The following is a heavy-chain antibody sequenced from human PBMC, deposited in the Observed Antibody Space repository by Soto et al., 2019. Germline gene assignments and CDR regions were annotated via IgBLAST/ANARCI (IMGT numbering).Heavy chain of an antibody. Sequence: ASVKVSCEVSGYTLTELSMHWVRQAPGKGLEWMGGFDPEDGETIYAQKFQGRVTMTEDTSTDTAYMELSSLRSEDTAVYYCATDLGKRVPGFHYYYYYGMDVWGQGTTVTVSS. J-gene: IGHJ6*02. CDR1: GYTLTELS. CDR3: ATDLGKRVPGFHYYYYYGMDV. D-gene: IGHD6-13*01. CDR2: FDPEDGET. V-gene: IGHV1-24*01.